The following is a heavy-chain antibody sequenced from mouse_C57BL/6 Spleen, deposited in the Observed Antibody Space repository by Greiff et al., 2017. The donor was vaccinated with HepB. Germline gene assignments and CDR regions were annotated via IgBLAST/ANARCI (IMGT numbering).Heavy chain of an antibody. Sequence: DVQLVESGGGLVQPGGSMKLSCGASGFTFSNYWMNWVRQSPEKGLEWVAQIRVKSDNYATHYAESVKGRFTISRDDSKSSVYLQMNNLRAEDTGIYYCKGDYDGYYEALDYWGQGSSVTVSS. CDR3: KGDYDGYYEALDY. CDR2: IRVKSDNYAT. D-gene: IGHD2-3*01. J-gene: IGHJ4*01. CDR1: GFTFSNYW. V-gene: IGHV6-3*01.